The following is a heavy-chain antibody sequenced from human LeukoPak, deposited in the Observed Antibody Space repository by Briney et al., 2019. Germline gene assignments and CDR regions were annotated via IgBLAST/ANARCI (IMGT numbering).Heavy chain of an antibody. J-gene: IGHJ4*02. CDR2: INPNSGGT. D-gene: IGHD1-26*01. CDR1: GYTFTDYY. CDR3: AREGPIVGATHLVDY. Sequence: ASVKVSCKASGYTFTDYYMHWVRQAPGQGLEWMGWINPNSGGTNYAQKFQGRATMTRDTSISTAHMELSRLRSDDTAVYYCAREGPIVGATHLVDYWGQGTLVTVSS. V-gene: IGHV1-2*02.